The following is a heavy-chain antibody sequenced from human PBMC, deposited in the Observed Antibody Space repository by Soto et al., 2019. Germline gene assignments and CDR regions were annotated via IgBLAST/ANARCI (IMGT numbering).Heavy chain of an antibody. D-gene: IGHD2-15*01. CDR3: ARQGYCSGGSCYSLPGWFDP. J-gene: IGHJ5*02. CDR2: IYYAGST. V-gene: IGHV4-39*01. CDR1: GGSISSSSYY. Sequence: QLQLQESGPGLVKPSETLSLTCTVSGGSISSSSYYWGWIRQPPGKGLEWIGSIYYAGSTYYNPSLKSRVTISVDTSKNQFSLKLSSVTAADTAVYYCARQGYCSGGSCYSLPGWFDPWGQGTLVTFSS.